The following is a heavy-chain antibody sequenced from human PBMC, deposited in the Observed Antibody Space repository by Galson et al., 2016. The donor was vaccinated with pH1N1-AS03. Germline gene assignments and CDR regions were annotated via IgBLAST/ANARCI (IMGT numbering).Heavy chain of an antibody. J-gene: IGHJ4*02. CDR3: VSRIAVAAIRRDFYT. Sequence: SVKVSCKASGYTFNTFIIHWVRHTPGQRLEWMGWIHAGNGDTKYSQKFGGRVTITRDTSATTAYMEVTSLTSEDTAIYYCVSRIAVAAIRRDFYTWGQGTQVTVSS. V-gene: IGHV1-3*01. CDR1: GYTFNTFI. D-gene: IGHD6-19*01. CDR2: IHAGNGDT.